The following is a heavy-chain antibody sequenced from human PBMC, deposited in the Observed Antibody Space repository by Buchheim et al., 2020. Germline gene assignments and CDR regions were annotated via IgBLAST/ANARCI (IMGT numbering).Heavy chain of an antibody. CDR3: AKMGGYSSSWYLYYYYMDV. Sequence: QVQLVESGGGVVQPGRSLRLSCAASGFTFSSYGMHWVRQAPGKGLEWVAVISYDGSNKYYADSVKGRFTISRDNSKNTLYLQMNSLRAEDTAVYYCAKMGGYSSSWYLYYYYMDVWGKGTT. V-gene: IGHV3-30*18. CDR2: ISYDGSNK. J-gene: IGHJ6*03. D-gene: IGHD6-13*01. CDR1: GFTFSSYG.